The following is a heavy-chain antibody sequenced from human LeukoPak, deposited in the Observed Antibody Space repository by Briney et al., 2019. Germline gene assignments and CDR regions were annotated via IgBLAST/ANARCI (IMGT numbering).Heavy chain of an antibody. D-gene: IGHD1-26*01. CDR1: GGTFSSYA. J-gene: IGHJ4*02. CDR3: ASIRSGSYRNFDY. Sequence: SVKVSCKAAGGTFSSYAISWVRQAPGQGLEWMGGIIPIFGTANYAQKFQGRVTITADESTSTAYMELSSLRSEDTAVYYCASIRSGSYRNFDYWGQGTLVTVSS. CDR2: IIPIFGTA. V-gene: IGHV1-69*13.